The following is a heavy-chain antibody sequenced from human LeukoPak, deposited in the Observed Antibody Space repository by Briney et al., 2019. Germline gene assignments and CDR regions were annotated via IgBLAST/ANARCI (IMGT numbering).Heavy chain of an antibody. CDR2: IYHSGSN. D-gene: IGHD4-23*01. J-gene: IGHJ4*02. V-gene: IGHV4-4*02. CDR3: ARAGYGGNSLDY. Sequence: SGTLSLTCAVSGASISTSDWWSWVRQPPGKGLEWIGEIYHSGSNNYNPSLKSRVTISVDKSKNQFSLKLSSVTAADTAVYYCARAGYGGNSLDYWGQGTLVTVPS. CDR1: GASISTSDW.